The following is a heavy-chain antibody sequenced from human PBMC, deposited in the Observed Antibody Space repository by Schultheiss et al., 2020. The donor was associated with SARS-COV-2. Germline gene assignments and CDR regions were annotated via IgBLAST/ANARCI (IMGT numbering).Heavy chain of an antibody. CDR3: AKGSVSGYHIPCPPDY. D-gene: IGHD3-22*01. V-gene: IGHV4-61*08. CDR2: IYYSGST. J-gene: IGHJ4*02. Sequence: SETLSLTCAVSGGSISSGGYSLSWIRQPPGKGLEWIGYIYYSGSTNYNPSLKSRVTISVDTSKNQFSLKLSSVTAADTAVYYCAKGSVSGYHIPCPPDYWGQGTLVTVSS. CDR1: GGSISSGGYS.